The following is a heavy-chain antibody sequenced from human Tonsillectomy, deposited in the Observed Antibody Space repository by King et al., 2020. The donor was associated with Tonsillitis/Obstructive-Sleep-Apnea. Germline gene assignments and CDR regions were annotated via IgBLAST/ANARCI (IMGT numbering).Heavy chain of an antibody. Sequence: VQLQQWGAGLLKPSETLSLTCAVYGGSFSDYYWSWIRQPPGKGLEWIGEINHRGSTNYNPSLKSRVTMSVDTSKNQFSLTLSSVTAADTAVYYFARMESSLYGSSSRDWFDPWGQGTLVTVSS. J-gene: IGHJ5*02. D-gene: IGHD6-6*01. CDR2: INHRGST. V-gene: IGHV4-34*01. CDR3: ARMESSLYGSSSRDWFDP. CDR1: GGSFSDYY.